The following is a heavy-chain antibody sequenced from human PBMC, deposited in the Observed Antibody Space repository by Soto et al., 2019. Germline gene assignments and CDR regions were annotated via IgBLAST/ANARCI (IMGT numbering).Heavy chain of an antibody. CDR3: ARDEELELRDFDI. CDR1: GYTFTSYA. J-gene: IGHJ3*02. V-gene: IGHV1-3*01. Sequence: ASVKVSCKASGYTFTSYAMHWVRQAPGQRLEWMGWINAGNGNTKYSQKFQGRVTITRDTSASTAYMELSSLRSEDTAVYYCARDEELELRDFDIWGQGTMVTVSS. CDR2: INAGNGNT. D-gene: IGHD1-7*01.